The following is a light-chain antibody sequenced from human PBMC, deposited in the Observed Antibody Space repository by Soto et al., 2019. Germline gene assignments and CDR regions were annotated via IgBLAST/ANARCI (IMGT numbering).Light chain of an antibody. V-gene: IGLV4-69*01. J-gene: IGLJ2*01. CDR3: QTWGNGIVV. Sequence: QSVLTQSPSASPSLGASVKLTCTLSSGHSSYAIAWHQQQPEKGPRYLMKLNSDGSHSKGDGIPDRFSGSSSGAERYLTISSLQSEDEADYYCQTWGNGIVVFGGGTKLTVL. CDR2: LNSDGSH. CDR1: SGHSSYA.